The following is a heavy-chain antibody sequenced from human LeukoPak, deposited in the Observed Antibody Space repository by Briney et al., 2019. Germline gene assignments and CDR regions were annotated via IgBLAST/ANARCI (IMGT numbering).Heavy chain of an antibody. CDR3: ARAQTVAATTYYYYGMDV. D-gene: IGHD2-15*01. CDR1: GGSISSGGYY. CDR2: IYYSGST. V-gene: IGHV4-31*03. J-gene: IGHJ6*02. Sequence: PSETLSLTCTVSGGSISSGGYYWSWIRQHPGKGLEWIGYIYYSGSTYYNPSLKSRVTISVDTSKNQFSLKLSSVTAADTAVYYCARAQTVAATTYYYYGMDVWGQGTTVTVSS.